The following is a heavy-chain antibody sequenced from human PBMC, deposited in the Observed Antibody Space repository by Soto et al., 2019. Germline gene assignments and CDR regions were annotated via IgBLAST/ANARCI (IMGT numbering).Heavy chain of an antibody. J-gene: IGHJ5*02. Sequence: ASVKVSCKASGYTFTSYDINWVRQATGQGLEWMGWMNPNSGNTGYAQKFQGRVTMTRNTSISTAYMELSSLRSEDTAVYYCARGHDFWSGYLEGYNWFDPWGQGTLVTVSS. V-gene: IGHV1-8*01. CDR3: ARGHDFWSGYLEGYNWFDP. D-gene: IGHD3-3*01. CDR1: GYTFTSYD. CDR2: MNPNSGNT.